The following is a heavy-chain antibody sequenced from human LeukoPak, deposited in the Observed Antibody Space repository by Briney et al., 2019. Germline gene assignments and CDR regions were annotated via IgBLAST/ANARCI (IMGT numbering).Heavy chain of an antibody. CDR2: INHSGST. J-gene: IGHJ4*02. CDR1: GFSFSSYE. Sequence: PGGSLRLSCAASGFSFSSYEMNWVRQPPGKGLEWIGEINHSGSTNYNPSLKSRVTISVDTSKNQLSLKLSSVAAADTAVYYCARSWGAGTTVVWGQGTLVTVSP. CDR3: ARSWGAGTTVV. V-gene: IGHV4-34*01. D-gene: IGHD1-7*01.